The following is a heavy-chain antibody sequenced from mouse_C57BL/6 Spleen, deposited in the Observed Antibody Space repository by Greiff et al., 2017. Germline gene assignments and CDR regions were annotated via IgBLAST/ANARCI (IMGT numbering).Heavy chain of an antibody. D-gene: IGHD2-4*01. Sequence: QVQLKQPGAELVKPGASVKMSCKASGYIFTSYWITWVKQRPGQGCEWIGDIYPGSGSTNYNEKFKSKATLTVDTSSNTASMQLSSLTSGDSAVYYCGKRLRHYFDYWGQDTTLTVSS. J-gene: IGHJ2*01. CDR2: IYPGSGST. CDR3: GKRLRHYFDY. CDR1: GYIFTSYW. V-gene: IGHV1-55*01.